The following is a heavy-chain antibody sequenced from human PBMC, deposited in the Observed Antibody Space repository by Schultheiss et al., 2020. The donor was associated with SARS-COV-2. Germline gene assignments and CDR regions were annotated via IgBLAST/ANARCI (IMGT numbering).Heavy chain of an antibody. V-gene: IGHV3-9*01. Sequence: GGSLRLSCAASGFTFDGYAIHWVRQAPGKGLEWDSGIDWRGNRIGYADSVKGRFTISRDNAKNSLYLQMHSLRAEDTAVYYCARGYRYYYYAMDVWGQGTTVTVSS. CDR1: GFTFDGYA. J-gene: IGHJ6*02. CDR3: ARGYRYYYYAMDV. CDR2: IDWRGNRI. D-gene: IGHD5-18*01.